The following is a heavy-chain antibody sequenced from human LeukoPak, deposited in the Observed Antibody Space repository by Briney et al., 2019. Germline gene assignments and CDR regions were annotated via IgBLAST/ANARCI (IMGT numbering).Heavy chain of an antibody. CDR1: GVTFSAYA. CDR2: ISGSGGST. Sequence: GGSLRLSCAASGVTFSAYAMNWVRQAPGKGPEWVSAISGSGGSTYYADSVKGRFTISRDNSKNTLYLQMNSLGAEDTAVYFCTRVTTNGYFEYWGQGTLVTVSS. D-gene: IGHD1-1*01. CDR3: TRVTTNGYFEY. J-gene: IGHJ4*02. V-gene: IGHV3-23*01.